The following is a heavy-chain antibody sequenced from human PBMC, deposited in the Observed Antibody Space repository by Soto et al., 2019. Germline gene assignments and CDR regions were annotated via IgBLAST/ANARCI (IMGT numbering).Heavy chain of an antibody. CDR1: GGTFSSQA. CDR2: IIPIFGTA. J-gene: IGHJ6*02. CDR3: ARSGRCSGSERLYYCCYGTDV. Sequence: SVKVSCKASGGTFSSQAISSVRQAPGQGLEWMGGIIPIFGTANYAQKSQGRVTITADESTSTPYMELSRRRTEHTAGHYCARSGRCSGSERLYYCCYGTDVWGRGPTGNV. D-gene: IGHD5-12*01. V-gene: IGHV1-69*13.